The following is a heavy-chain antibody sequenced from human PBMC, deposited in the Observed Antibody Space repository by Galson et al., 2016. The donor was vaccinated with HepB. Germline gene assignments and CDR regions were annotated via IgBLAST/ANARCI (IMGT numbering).Heavy chain of an antibody. CDR2: ISTYNGDT. CDR3: TRGHCSAGSCYPFDF. J-gene: IGHJ4*02. Sequence: SCKASGYSFSNYGINWVRQAPGQGLEWMGWISTYNGDTNYAPKLQGRVTMTTDTSTSTAYMDLRSLRSDDTAVYYCTRGHCSAGSCYPFDFWGQGTLVTVSS. D-gene: IGHD2-15*01. V-gene: IGHV1-18*04. CDR1: GYSFSNYG.